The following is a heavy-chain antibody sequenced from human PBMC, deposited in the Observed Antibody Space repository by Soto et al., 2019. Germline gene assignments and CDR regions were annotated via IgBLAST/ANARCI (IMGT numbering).Heavy chain of an antibody. CDR2: INHSGST. CDR3: ARGHQRRQWRKGYNWFDP. V-gene: IGHV4-34*01. Sequence: SETLSLTCAVYGGSFSGYYWSWIRQPPGKGLEWIGEINHSGSTNYNPSLKSRVTISVDTSKNQFSLKLSSVTAADTAVYYCARGHQRRQWRKGYNWFDPWGQGTLVTVSS. J-gene: IGHJ5*02. CDR1: GGSFSGYY. D-gene: IGHD6-19*01.